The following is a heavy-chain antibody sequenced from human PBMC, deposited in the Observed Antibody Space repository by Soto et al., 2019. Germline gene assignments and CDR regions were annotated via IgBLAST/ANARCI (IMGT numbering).Heavy chain of an antibody. CDR1: GYTFTSSG. J-gene: IGHJ6*02. D-gene: IGHD3-10*01. CDR3: SSYWQYYCSGRYYYYYYGMDV. V-gene: IGHV1-2*02. CDR2: INPNSGGT. Sequence: ASVKVSCKASGYTFTSSGMSWVRQAPGQGHEWMGWINPNSGGTNYAQKFQGSVTMTIDTSIITAYMELTRLRSDDTVVYYCSSYWQYYCSGRYYYYYYGMDVWGQGTTVTVSS.